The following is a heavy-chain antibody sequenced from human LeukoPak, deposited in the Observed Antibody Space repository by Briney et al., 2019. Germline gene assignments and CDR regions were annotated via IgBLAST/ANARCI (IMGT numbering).Heavy chain of an antibody. Sequence: SETLSLTCAVYGGSLSGYYWSWIRQPPGKGLGWIGEINQSGSTNYNPSLKSRVTISVDTSKNQFSLKLSSVTAADTAVYYCARGPLRYFDWPHPPKGWFDPWGQGTLVTVSS. D-gene: IGHD3-9*01. J-gene: IGHJ5*02. CDR3: ARGPLRYFDWPHPPKGWFDP. V-gene: IGHV4-34*01. CDR1: GGSLSGYY. CDR2: INQSGST.